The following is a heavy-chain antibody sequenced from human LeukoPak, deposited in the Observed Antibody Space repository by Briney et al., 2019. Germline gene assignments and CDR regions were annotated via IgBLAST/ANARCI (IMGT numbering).Heavy chain of an antibody. CDR2: ISDGGST. V-gene: IGHV4-39*01. J-gene: IGHJ3*02. CDR1: GHSIRCSDYY. D-gene: IGHD2-15*01. CDR3: VRHCCSSPSKRTFDI. Sequence: SETLSLTCTVSGHSIRCSDYYWGCIRQSPGKRLEWIRTISDGGSTYYNPSLKSRIIISVDTSKNQFSLQLSSVTAADTAVYYCVRHCCSSPSKRTFDIWGQGTLVAVSS.